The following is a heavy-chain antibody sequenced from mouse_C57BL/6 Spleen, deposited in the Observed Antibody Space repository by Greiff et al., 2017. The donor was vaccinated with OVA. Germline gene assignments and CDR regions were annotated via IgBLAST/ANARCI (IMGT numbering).Heavy chain of an antibody. J-gene: IGHJ2*01. V-gene: IGHV1-82*01. CDR3: ARIYYYGSSP. CDR2: IYPGDGDT. CDR1: GYAFSSSW. Sequence: QVQLQQSGPELVKPGASVKLSCKASGYAFSSSWMNWVKQRPGKGLEWIGRIYPGDGDTNYNGKFKGKATLTADKSSSTAYMQLSSLTSEDSAVYFCARIYYYGSSPWGQGTTLTVS. D-gene: IGHD1-1*01.